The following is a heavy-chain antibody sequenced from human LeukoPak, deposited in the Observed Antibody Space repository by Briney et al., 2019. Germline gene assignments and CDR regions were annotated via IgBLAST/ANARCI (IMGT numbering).Heavy chain of an antibody. V-gene: IGHV4-39*07. CDR1: GGSISSSSYY. Sequence: PSETLSLTCTVSGGSISSSSYYWGWIRQPPGKGLEWIASIYYSGGTYYNPSLKSRVTISVDTSRNEFSLKLSSVTAADTAVYYCAETNPQDWFDPWGQGTLVTVSS. D-gene: IGHD1-14*01. CDR3: AETNPQDWFDP. CDR2: IYYSGGT. J-gene: IGHJ5*02.